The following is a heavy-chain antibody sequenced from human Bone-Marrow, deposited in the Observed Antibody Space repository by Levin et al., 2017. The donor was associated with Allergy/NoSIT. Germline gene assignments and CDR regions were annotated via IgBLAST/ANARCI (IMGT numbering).Heavy chain of an antibody. J-gene: IGHJ4*02. Sequence: PGGSLRLSCAASGFTFTRFAMSWVRQAPGKGLEWVATITGSGASTYYADSLKGRLTISRDNSNDTLFLVMNSLTAGDTAVYYCAKTSGWYPDYYFDYWGQGALVTVSS. V-gene: IGHV3-23*01. D-gene: IGHD6-13*01. CDR1: GFTFTRFA. CDR2: ITGSGAST. CDR3: AKTSGWYPDYYFDY.